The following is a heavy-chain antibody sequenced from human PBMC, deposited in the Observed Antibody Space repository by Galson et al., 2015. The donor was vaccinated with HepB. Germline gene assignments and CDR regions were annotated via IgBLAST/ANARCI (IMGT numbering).Heavy chain of an antibody. V-gene: IGHV3-30*18. J-gene: IGHJ4*02. CDR1: GFTFNNYG. Sequence: SLRLSCAASGFTFNNYGMHWVRQAPGKGLEWVAVISYDGAYTLYSDSVKGRFTISRDNSKSTQYVEMNSLRPEDTAVYYCAKRNDGGSQKDFDNWGQGTLVTVSS. CDR2: ISYDGAYT. CDR3: AKRNDGGSQKDFDN. D-gene: IGHD3-16*01.